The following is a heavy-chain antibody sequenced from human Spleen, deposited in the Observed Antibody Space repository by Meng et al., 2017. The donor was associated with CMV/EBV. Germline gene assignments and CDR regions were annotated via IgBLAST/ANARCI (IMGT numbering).Heavy chain of an antibody. V-gene: IGHV1-2*02. CDR3: ARASDCSDTSCYYFDY. D-gene: IGHD2-2*01. CDR2: IDPNSGGT. CDR1: GYTFNAYY. Sequence: VKVSCKASGYTFNAYYMHWVRQAPGQGLEWMGWIDPNSGGTDYAQKFQGRVTMTRDTSISTAYMDLSGLTSDDTAVYYCARASDCSDTSCYYFDYWGQGALVTVSS. J-gene: IGHJ4*02.